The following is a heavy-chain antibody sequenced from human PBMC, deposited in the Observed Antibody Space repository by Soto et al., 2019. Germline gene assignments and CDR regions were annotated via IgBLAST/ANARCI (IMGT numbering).Heavy chain of an antibody. CDR1: GYTFTSYG. D-gene: IGHD4-4*01. Sequence: QVQLVQSGAEVKKPGASVKVSCKASGYTFTSYGISWVRQAPGQGLEWMGWISAYNGNTNYAQKLQGRVTMTTDTSTSTAYMELGSLRSDDTAVYYCARVNYSNRSYYYYYYMDVWGKGTTVTVSS. J-gene: IGHJ6*03. V-gene: IGHV1-18*01. CDR3: ARVNYSNRSYYYYYYMDV. CDR2: ISAYNGNT.